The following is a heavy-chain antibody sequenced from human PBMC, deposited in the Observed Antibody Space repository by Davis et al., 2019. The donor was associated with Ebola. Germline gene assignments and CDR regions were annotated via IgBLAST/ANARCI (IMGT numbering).Heavy chain of an antibody. J-gene: IGHJ5*02. Sequence: SVKVSCKASGGTFSSYAISWVRQAPGQGLEWMGGIIPIFGTANYAQKLQGRVTMTTDTSTSTAYMELRSLRSDDTAVYYCARGVTMIVVGWFDPWGQGTLVTVSS. V-gene: IGHV1-69*05. CDR2: IIPIFGTA. D-gene: IGHD3-22*01. CDR3: ARGVTMIVVGWFDP. CDR1: GGTFSSYA.